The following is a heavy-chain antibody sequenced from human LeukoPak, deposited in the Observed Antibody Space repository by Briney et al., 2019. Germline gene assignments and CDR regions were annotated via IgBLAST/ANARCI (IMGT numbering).Heavy chain of an antibody. Sequence: GGSLRLSCVASGFTFSSYVMTWVRQAPGKGLEWVSSIIGNGDSTYYADSVKGRFTISRDNSKNTLYLQMNSLRAEDTPIYYCAKGSKGTYDYWGQGTLVTVSS. CDR3: AKGSKGTYDY. J-gene: IGHJ4*02. CDR2: IIGNGDST. CDR1: GFTFSSYV. V-gene: IGHV3-23*01.